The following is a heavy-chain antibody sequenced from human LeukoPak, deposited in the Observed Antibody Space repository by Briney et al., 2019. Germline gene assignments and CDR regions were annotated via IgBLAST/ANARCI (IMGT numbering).Heavy chain of an antibody. CDR1: GYTFTNYY. V-gene: IGHV1-46*01. CDR2: INPSDGSR. J-gene: IGHJ4*02. Sequence: GASVKISCKASGYTFTNYYMHWVRQAPGQGLEWMGIINPSDGSRSYAQKFQGRVTMTRDTSKSTVYMELSSLRSEDTAAYYCVRAHNREAVTGPTNAPFDYWGQGTLVPVSS. D-gene: IGHD6-19*01. CDR3: VRAHNREAVTGPTNAPFDY.